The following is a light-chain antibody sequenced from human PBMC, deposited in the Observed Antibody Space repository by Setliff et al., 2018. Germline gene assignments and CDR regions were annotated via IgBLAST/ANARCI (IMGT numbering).Light chain of an antibody. CDR2: EVS. Sequence: QSALTQPASVSGSPGQSITISCTGTSSDVGSYNLVSWYQQHPGKAPKLMIYEVSKRPSGVSNRFSGSKPGNTASLTISGLQAEDEADYYCCSYAGSPYVFGTGTKVTVL. CDR3: CSYAGSPYV. J-gene: IGLJ1*01. V-gene: IGLV2-23*02. CDR1: SSDVGSYNL.